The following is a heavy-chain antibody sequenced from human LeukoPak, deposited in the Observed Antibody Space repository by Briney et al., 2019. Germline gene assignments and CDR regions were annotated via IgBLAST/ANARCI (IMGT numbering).Heavy chain of an antibody. D-gene: IGHD3-10*01. CDR2: IYYTGRT. J-gene: IGHJ5*02. Sequence: SETLSLTCTVSGASINTSNFYWAWIRQPPGKGLESIGNIYYTGRTYSNASLNSRVTISVDTSKNQFSLKLTSVTAADTAVYYCATQGSMTRGGYWLDPWGQGTLVIVSS. CDR1: GASINTSNFY. CDR3: ATQGSMTRGGYWLDP. V-gene: IGHV4-39*01.